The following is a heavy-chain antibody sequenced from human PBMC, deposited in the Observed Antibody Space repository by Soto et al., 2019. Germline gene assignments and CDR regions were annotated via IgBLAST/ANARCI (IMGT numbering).Heavy chain of an antibody. D-gene: IGHD3-10*01. CDR2: ISGGGDTT. V-gene: IGHV3-23*01. CDR1: GFTFNNYA. J-gene: IGHJ4*02. CDR3: AKGRGGSGSRTPRVDY. Sequence: EVQLLESGGGLVQPGGSLRLSCAASGFTFNNYAMTWVRQAPGKGLEWVSAISGGGDTTSYADSVKGRFTVSRDGSKNTLYLQMSSLRAEDTALYYCAKGRGGSGSRTPRVDYWGQGNLVTVSS.